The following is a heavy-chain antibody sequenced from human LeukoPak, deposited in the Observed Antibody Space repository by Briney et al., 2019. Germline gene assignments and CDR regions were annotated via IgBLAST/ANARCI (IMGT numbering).Heavy chain of an antibody. CDR3: ARLLGSHINYFDP. CDR1: GGSISSGSYC. V-gene: IGHV4-61*09. J-gene: IGHJ5*02. CDR2: IHTSGNT. Sequence: SQTLSLTCTVSGGSISSGSYCWSWIRQPAGKGLEWIGHIHTSGNTNYNSSLKSRVTISVDTSKNQFSLKLSSVTAADTAVYYCARLLGSHINYFDPWGQGTLVTVSS. D-gene: IGHD2-21*01.